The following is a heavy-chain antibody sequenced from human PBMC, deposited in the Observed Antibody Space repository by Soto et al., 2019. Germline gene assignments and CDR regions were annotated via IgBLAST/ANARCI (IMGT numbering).Heavy chain of an antibody. CDR3: ARSIAVAGYPPAFDAFDI. J-gene: IGHJ3*02. CDR1: GDTFSSYA. D-gene: IGHD6-19*01. V-gene: IGHV1-69*01. Sequence: QVQLVQSGAEVKKPGSSVKVSCKASGDTFSSYAISWVRQAPGQGLEWMGGIIPIFGTANYAQKFQGRVKITADDSTSTAYMELSSLRSDDTAVYYCARSIAVAGYPPAFDAFDIWGQGKMVTVSS. CDR2: IIPIFGTA.